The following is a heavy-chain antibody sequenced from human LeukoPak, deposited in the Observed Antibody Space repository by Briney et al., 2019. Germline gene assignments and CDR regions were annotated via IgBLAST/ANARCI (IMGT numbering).Heavy chain of an antibody. CDR3: ARSLWPEDY. CDR2: IYYCGSS. J-gene: IGHJ4*02. V-gene: IGHV4-31*03. CDR1: GGSINNGGYY. Sequence: PSETLSLTCTVSGGSINNGGYYWSWISQHPGKGLEWIGYIYYCGSSYYNPSLRSRVTISVDTSKNHFSLKLSSVTAADTAVYYCARSLWPEDYWGQGSLVTVSS. D-gene: IGHD3-10*01.